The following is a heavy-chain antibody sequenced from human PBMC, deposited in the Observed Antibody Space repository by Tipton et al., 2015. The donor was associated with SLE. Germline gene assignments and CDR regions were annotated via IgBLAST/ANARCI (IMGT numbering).Heavy chain of an antibody. Sequence: TLSLTCAVTGYSINSDSYWGWIRQPPGKGLEWIGSIYHSGTTYYNSSLESRVTMSVDTSKRQFSLKLSSVTAADTAVYYCARGRTSILWGQGTLVTVSS. V-gene: IGHV4-38-2*01. J-gene: IGHJ4*02. D-gene: IGHD3-9*01. CDR3: ARGRTSIL. CDR2: IYHSGTT. CDR1: GYSINSDSY.